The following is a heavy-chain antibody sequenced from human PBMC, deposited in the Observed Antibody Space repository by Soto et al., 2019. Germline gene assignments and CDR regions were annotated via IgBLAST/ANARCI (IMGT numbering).Heavy chain of an antibody. CDR1: GFIFTTSD. D-gene: IGHD2-21*02. CDR3: GKGGGGDHGY. CDR2: ITITGDTT. Sequence: EVQLVESEGGLVQPGGSLRLSCEASGFIFTTSDMSWVRQAPGKGLEWISSITITGDTTHYADSVKGRFTISRDNSRNKVYLQMNSRRVDDPAVNYWGKGGGGDHGYWGQGTLVAVSS. J-gene: IGHJ4*02. V-gene: IGHV3-23*04.